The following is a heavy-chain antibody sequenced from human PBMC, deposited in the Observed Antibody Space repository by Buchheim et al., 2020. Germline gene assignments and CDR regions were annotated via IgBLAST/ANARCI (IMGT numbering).Heavy chain of an antibody. CDR3: ARQNDVARYFDL. CDR1: VGSFSGYY. Sequence: QVQLQQWGAGLLKPSETLSLTCAVYVGSFSGYYWSWIRQPPGKGLEWIGEINHRGSTSSNWSLKSRVTISIDTSKNQFSLKLTSVTAADTAVYYCARQNDVARYFDLWGRGTL. V-gene: IGHV4-34*01. J-gene: IGHJ2*01. D-gene: IGHD1-1*01. CDR2: INHRGST.